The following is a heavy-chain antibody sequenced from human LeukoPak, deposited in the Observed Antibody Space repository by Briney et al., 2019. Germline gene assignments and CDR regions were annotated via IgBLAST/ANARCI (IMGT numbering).Heavy chain of an antibody. D-gene: IGHD1-26*01. Sequence: GGSLRLSCGVSGLTFSTYAMTWVRQAPGKGLEWVSAISSSGRSTYYTDSVRGRFTISRDNSKNTLFLQMNSLRAEDTAVYSCAKDRLGALLYFDSWGQGTLVTVSS. CDR2: ISSSGRST. CDR3: AKDRLGALLYFDS. J-gene: IGHJ4*02. CDR1: GLTFSTYA. V-gene: IGHV3-23*01.